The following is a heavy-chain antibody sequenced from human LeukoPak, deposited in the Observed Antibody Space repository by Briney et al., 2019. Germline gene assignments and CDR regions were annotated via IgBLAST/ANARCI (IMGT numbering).Heavy chain of an antibody. CDR2: IYYSGST. V-gene: IGHV4-59*01. J-gene: IGHJ6*03. Sequence: SGTLSLTCAVSGGSISSYYWSWIRQPPGKGLEWIGYIYYSGSTNYNPSLKSRVTISVDTSKNQFSLKLSSVTAADTAVYYCARGRIDYYYYYYMDVWGKGTTVTVSS. D-gene: IGHD1-14*01. CDR3: ARGRIDYYYYYYMDV. CDR1: GGSISSYY.